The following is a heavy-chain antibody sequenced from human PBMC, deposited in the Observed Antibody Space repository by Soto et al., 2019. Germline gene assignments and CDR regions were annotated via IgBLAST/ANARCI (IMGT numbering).Heavy chain of an antibody. CDR1: GGSSSSGGYY. D-gene: IGHD3-10*01. CDR2: IYYSGST. J-gene: IGHJ6*03. V-gene: IGHV4-31*03. Sequence: SETLSLTSTVYGGSSSSGGYYWSWILQRPETGLEWIGYIYYSGSTYYNPSLKSRVTISVDTSKNQFSLKLSSVTAADTASFYCGRDTDHFGGSHVSGK. CDR3: GRDTDHFGGSHV.